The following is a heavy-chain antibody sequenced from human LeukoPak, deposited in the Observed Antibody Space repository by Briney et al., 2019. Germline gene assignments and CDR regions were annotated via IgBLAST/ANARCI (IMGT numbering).Heavy chain of an antibody. Sequence: ASVKVSCKASGYTFTGYYMHWVRQAPGQGLEWMRWINPNSGGTNYAQKFQGRVTMTRDTSISTAYMELSRLRSDDTAVYYCARDSREVPAAPFDPWGQGTLVTVSS. J-gene: IGHJ5*02. CDR3: ARDSREVPAAPFDP. V-gene: IGHV1-2*02. CDR2: INPNSGGT. D-gene: IGHD2-2*01. CDR1: GYTFTGYY.